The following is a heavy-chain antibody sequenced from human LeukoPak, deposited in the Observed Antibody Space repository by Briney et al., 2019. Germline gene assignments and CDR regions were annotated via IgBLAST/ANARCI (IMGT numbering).Heavy chain of an antibody. J-gene: IGHJ4*02. D-gene: IGHD3-16*01. CDR3: AKDNPRLGELTSAELDY. V-gene: IGHV3-9*01. CDR1: GFTFSSYA. Sequence: GGSLRLSCAASGFTFSSYAMSWVRQAPGKGLEWVSGISWNSGSIGYADSVKGRFTISRDNAKNSLYLQMNSLRAEDTALYYCAKDNPRLGELTSAELDYWGQGTLVTVSS. CDR2: ISWNSGSI.